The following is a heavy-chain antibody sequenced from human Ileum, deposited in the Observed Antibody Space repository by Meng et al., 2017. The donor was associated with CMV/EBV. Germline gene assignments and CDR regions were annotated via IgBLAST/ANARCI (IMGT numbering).Heavy chain of an antibody. D-gene: IGHD2-15*01. Sequence: GESLKISCATSGFTLSSYWMTWVRQAPGKGLEWLAKIGPDGSETDYVDSLEGRFTISRDNAKNSLYLQMNSLRAEDTAVYYCARYYCATGSCFIDYWGHGKLV. CDR3: ARYYCATGSCFIDY. CDR2: IGPDGSET. CDR1: GFTLSSYW. V-gene: IGHV3-7*01. J-gene: IGHJ4*01.